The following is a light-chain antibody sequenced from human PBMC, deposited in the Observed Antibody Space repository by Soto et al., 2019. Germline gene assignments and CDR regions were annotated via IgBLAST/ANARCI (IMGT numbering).Light chain of an antibody. CDR2: EGS. V-gene: IGLV2-23*01. Sequence: QSALTQPASVSGSPGQSITISCTGTSSDVGSYNLVSWYQQHPGKAPKLMIYEGSKRPSGVSNRFSGSKSGNTASLTISGLQADDEADYYCCSYAGSSTHYVFGTGTKVTVL. CDR3: CSYAGSSTHYV. CDR1: SSDVGSYNL. J-gene: IGLJ1*01.